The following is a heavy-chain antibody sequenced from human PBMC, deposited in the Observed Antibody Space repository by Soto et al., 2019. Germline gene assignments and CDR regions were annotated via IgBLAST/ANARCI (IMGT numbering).Heavy chain of an antibody. D-gene: IGHD2-21*01. V-gene: IGHV1-69*09. CDR1: GGTFSSSG. Sequence: QVQLVQSGTEVKKPGSSVKVSCKASGGTFSSSGFSWVRQAPGQGLEWMGMIVPSLDTTKYAQKFQARVSICADPFTSTPYMELSSLRSEDTAVYYCAGWPQPRGGADAYAVEGWGQGTRVIVSS. CDR3: AGWPQPRGGADAYAVEG. J-gene: IGHJ6*01. CDR2: IVPSLDTT.